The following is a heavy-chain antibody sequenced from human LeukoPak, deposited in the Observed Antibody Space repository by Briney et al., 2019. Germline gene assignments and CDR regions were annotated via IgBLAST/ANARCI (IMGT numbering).Heavy chain of an antibody. Sequence: PSETLSLTCTVSGGSISSSSYYWGWIRQPPGKGLEWIGSIYYSGSTYYNPSLKSRVTISVDTSKNQFSLKLSSVTAADTAVYYCARPPYCSSTSCYIGFGAAFDIWGQGTMVTVSS. D-gene: IGHD2-2*02. CDR2: IYYSGST. CDR1: GGSISSSSYY. J-gene: IGHJ3*02. V-gene: IGHV4-39*01. CDR3: ARPPYCSSTSCYIGFGAAFDI.